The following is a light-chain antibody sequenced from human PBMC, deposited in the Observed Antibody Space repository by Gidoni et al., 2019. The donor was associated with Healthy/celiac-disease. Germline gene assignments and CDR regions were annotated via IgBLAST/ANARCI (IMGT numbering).Light chain of an antibody. V-gene: IGLV2-14*01. CDR2: DVS. Sequence: QSALTQPASVSGSPGQSIPLSCTGTSSYVGGSNDVSWYQQHPGKAPKLMIYDVSNRPSGVSNRFSGSKSGNTASLTISGLQAEDEADYYCSSYTSSSTSVVFGGGTKLTVL. CDR1: SSYVGGSND. J-gene: IGLJ2*01. CDR3: SSYTSSSTSVV.